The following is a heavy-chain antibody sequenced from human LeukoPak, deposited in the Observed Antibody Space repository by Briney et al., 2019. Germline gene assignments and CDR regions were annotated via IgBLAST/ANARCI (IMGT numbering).Heavy chain of an antibody. CDR3: ARVSDFWSAYFDY. J-gene: IGHJ4*02. Sequence: SETLSLTCTVSGDSPSGYFWSWIRQPAGKGLEWLGHIHATGRTDYNPSLKSRVTMSLDTSKDQISLKVTSVTAADTAFYYCARVSDFWSAYFDYWGQGILVAVSS. D-gene: IGHD3-3*01. CDR2: IHATGRT. CDR1: GDSPSGYF. V-gene: IGHV4-4*07.